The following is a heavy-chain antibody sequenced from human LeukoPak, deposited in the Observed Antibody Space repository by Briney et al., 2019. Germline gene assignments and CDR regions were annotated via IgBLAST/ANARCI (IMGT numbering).Heavy chain of an antibody. CDR1: GFTFSSYA. V-gene: IGHV3-30*01. CDR2: ISYDGSNK. J-gene: IGHJ4*02. CDR3: ARDPYRFGVVLEIEY. Sequence: GGSLRLSCAASGFTFSSYAMHWVRQAPGKGREWLAGISYDGSNKYYADSVKGRFTISRDNSKNTLYLQMNSLRAEDTAVYYCARDPYRFGVVLEIEYWGQGTLVTVSS. D-gene: IGHD3-3*01.